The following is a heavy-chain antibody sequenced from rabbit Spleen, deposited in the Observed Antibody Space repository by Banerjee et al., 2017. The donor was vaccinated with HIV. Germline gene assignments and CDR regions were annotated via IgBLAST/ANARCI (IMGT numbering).Heavy chain of an antibody. CDR2: INMVTGKS. J-gene: IGHJ4*01. V-gene: IGHV1S40*01. CDR3: ASDPYGENSANLIL. Sequence: QSLEESGGGLVKPGTSLTLTCTASGFPFSDKDVMCWVRQAPGKGLEWITCINMVTGKSVYASWAKGRFIMSRTSSTKVTLQMTSLTAADTATYLCASDPYGENSANLILWGPGTLVTVS. D-gene: IGHD2-1*01. CDR1: GFPFSDKDV.